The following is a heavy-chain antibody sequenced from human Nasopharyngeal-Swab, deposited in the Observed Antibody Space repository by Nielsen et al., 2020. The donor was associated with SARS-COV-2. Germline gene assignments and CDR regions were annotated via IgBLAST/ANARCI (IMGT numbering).Heavy chain of an antibody. CDR3: ARIYTRRCTNNICIGYFDY. D-gene: IGHD2-15*01. CDR2: INHSGNT. V-gene: IGHV4-30-2*01. Sequence: SETLSLTFAVSGASITSAGYSWNWIRQPPGTDLEWIGYINHSGNTYYNPSLWGRVTISEDTSSNQFSLTLTSVTAADTATYYCARIYTRRCTNNICIGYFDYWGQGALVTVSS. CDR1: GASITSAGYS. J-gene: IGHJ4*02.